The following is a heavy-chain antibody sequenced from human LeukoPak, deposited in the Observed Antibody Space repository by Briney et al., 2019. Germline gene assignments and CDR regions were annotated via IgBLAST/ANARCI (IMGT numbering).Heavy chain of an antibody. V-gene: IGHV3-23*01. CDR1: GFTFSSYA. CDR3: AKDLDCSSTSCYPDY. Sequence: GGSLRLSCAASGFTFSSYAMSWVRQAPGKGLEWVSAISGSGGSAYYADSVKGRFTISRDNSKNTLYLQMNSLRAEDTAVYYCAKDLDCSSTSCYPDYWGQGTLVTVSS. J-gene: IGHJ4*02. D-gene: IGHD2-2*01. CDR2: ISGSGGSA.